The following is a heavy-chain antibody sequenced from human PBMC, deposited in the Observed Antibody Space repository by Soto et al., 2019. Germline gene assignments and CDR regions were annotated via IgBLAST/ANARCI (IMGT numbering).Heavy chain of an antibody. CDR2: ISGSGGST. CDR1: GFTFSSYA. V-gene: IGHV3-23*01. CDR3: AKDYSLIPNSYWNYYY. D-gene: IGHD1-7*01. J-gene: IGHJ4*02. Sequence: GGSLRLSCAASGFTFSSYAMSWVRQAPGKGLEWVSAISGSGGSTYYADSVKGRFTISRDNSKNTLYLQMNSLRAEDTAVYYCAKDYSLIPNSYWNYYYWGQGTLVTVSS.